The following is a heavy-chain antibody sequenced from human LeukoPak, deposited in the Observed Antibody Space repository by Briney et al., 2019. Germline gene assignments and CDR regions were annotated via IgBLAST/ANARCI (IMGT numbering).Heavy chain of an antibody. J-gene: IGHJ5*02. D-gene: IGHD4-23*01. CDR1: GYTFTSYY. V-gene: IGHV1-46*01. CDR3: ARDNSVEDTAWWFDP. Sequence: GASVKVSCKASGYTFTSYYTHWVRQAPGQGLEWMGIINPSGGSTSYAQKFQGRVTMTRDMSTSTDYMELSSLRSEDTAVYYCARDNSVEDTAWWFDPWGLGTLVTVSS. CDR2: INPSGGST.